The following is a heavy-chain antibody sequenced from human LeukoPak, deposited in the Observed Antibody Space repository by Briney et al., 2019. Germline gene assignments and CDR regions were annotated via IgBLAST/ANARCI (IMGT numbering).Heavy chain of an antibody. CDR3: ARHCSSASCPFDY. CDR1: GYTFTGFY. V-gene: IGHV1-2*02. Sequence: ASVKVSCKASGYTFTGFYMHWVRQAPGQGLEWMGWINPKSGGTNYAQKFQGRVTMTRDTSISTAYMKLSRLRSDGTAVYYCARHCSSASCPFDYWGRGTLVTVSS. D-gene: IGHD2-2*01. J-gene: IGHJ4*02. CDR2: INPKSGGT.